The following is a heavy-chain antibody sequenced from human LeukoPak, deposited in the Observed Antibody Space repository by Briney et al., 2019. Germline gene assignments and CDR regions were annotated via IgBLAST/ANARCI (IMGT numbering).Heavy chain of an antibody. J-gene: IGHJ6*02. Sequence: ASVKVSCKASGGTFSSYVISWVRQAPGQALEWMGGIIPIFGTANYAQKFQGRVTITADESTSTAYMELSSLRSEDTAVYYCARGRGDCSSGVCYTAYFYYGMDVWGQGTTVTVSS. V-gene: IGHV1-69*13. D-gene: IGHD2-8*01. CDR1: GGTFSSYV. CDR3: ARGRGDCSSGVCYTAYFYYGMDV. CDR2: IIPIFGTA.